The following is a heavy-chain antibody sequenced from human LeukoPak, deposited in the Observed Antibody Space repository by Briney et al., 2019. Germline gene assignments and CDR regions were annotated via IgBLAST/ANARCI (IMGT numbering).Heavy chain of an antibody. Sequence: GGSLRLSCAASGFTFSSYEMNWVRQAPGKGLEWVSYISSSGSTIYYADSVKGRFTISRDNAKNSLYLQMNSLRAEDTAVYYCAKGSKPAAIRAYYYYYMDVWGKGTTVTVSS. CDR3: AKGSKPAAIRAYYYYYMDV. J-gene: IGHJ6*03. CDR1: GFTFSSYE. D-gene: IGHD2-2*01. CDR2: ISSSGSTI. V-gene: IGHV3-48*03.